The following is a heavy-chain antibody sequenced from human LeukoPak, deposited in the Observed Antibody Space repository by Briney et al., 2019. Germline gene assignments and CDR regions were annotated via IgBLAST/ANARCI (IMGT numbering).Heavy chain of an antibody. Sequence: GGSLRLSCAASGFTFSSYWMSWVLQAPGKGLKWVANIKQDGSEKYYVDSVKGRFTISRDNAKNSLYLQMNSLRAEDTAVYYCAFASDYRPFYFDYWGQGTLVTVSS. CDR3: AFASDYRPFYFDY. D-gene: IGHD4-11*01. V-gene: IGHV3-7*01. CDR2: IKQDGSEK. CDR1: GFTFSSYW. J-gene: IGHJ4*02.